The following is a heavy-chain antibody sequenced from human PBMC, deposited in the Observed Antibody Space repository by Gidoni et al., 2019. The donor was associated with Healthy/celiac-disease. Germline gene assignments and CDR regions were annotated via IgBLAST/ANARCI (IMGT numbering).Heavy chain of an antibody. V-gene: IGHV3-23*01. Sequence: EVQPWESGGGLVPPGGSLSISGGASGFICSSYHVSGGRQAPGKGLERVSAISGSVGNTYSADSVKGRFTLSRDNSKTTLYLQTHSLRAEDTAVYYCAKGPGYCSSTSCYAKDSPEYFHHWGQGTLVTVSS. CDR3: AKGPGYCSSTSCYAKDSPEYFHH. CDR1: GFICSSYH. CDR2: ISGSVGNT. D-gene: IGHD2-2*01. J-gene: IGHJ1*01.